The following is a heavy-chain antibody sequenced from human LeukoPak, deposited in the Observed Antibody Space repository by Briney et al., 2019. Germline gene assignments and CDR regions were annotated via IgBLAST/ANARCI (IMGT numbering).Heavy chain of an antibody. CDR3: ARVGDWSHYYDMDV. J-gene: IGHJ6*02. Sequence: GGSLRLSCAASGFTFSSYAMTWVRQAPGKGLEWVSTFSTNGGDTFYADSVKGRFTISRDNSKNTLYLQMNGLRAEDSAVYYCARVGDWSHYYDMDVWGQGTTVTVSS. CDR2: FSTNGGDT. D-gene: IGHD3-16*01. V-gene: IGHV3-23*01. CDR1: GFTFSSYA.